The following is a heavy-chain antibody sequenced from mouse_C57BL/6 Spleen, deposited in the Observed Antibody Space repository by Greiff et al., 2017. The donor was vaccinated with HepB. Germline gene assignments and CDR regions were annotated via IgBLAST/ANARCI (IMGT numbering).Heavy chain of an antibody. CDR3: GRYGDDGEYYYAMDY. CDR2: IRNKANGYTT. Sequence: EVKLMESGGGLVQPGGSLSLSCAASGFTFTDYYMSWVRQPPGKALEWLGFIRNKANGYTTEYSASVKGRFTISRDNSQSILYLQMNALRAEDNDTDNWGRYGDDGEYYYAMDYWGQGTSVTVSS. D-gene: IGHD2-2*01. J-gene: IGHJ4*01. V-gene: IGHV7-3*01. CDR1: GFTFTDYY.